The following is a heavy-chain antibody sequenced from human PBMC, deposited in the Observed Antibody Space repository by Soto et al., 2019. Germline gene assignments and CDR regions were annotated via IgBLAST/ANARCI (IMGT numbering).Heavy chain of an antibody. CDR3: ARVLESIAARPPNYYYYGMDV. D-gene: IGHD6-6*01. CDR2: IWYDGSNK. J-gene: IGHJ6*02. V-gene: IGHV3-33*01. CDR1: GFTFSSYG. Sequence: PGGSLRLSCAVSGFTFSSYGMHWVRQAPGKGLEWVAVIWYDGSNKYYADCVKGRFTISRDNSKNTLYLQMNSLRAEDTAVYYCARVLESIAARPPNYYYYGMDVCGQGTTVTV.